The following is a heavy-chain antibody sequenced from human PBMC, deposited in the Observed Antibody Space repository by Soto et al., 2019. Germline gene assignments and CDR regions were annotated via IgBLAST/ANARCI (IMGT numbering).Heavy chain of an antibody. D-gene: IGHD3-3*01. V-gene: IGHV3-33*01. CDR2: IWYDGSNK. Sequence: VQLVESGGGVVQPGRSLRLSCAASGFTFSSYGMHWVRQAPGKGLEWVAVIWYDGSNKYHADSVKGRFTISRDNSKNTLYMQMNSLRAEDTAVYYCARDRRSTIFGVVAMDVWGQGTTVTVSS. J-gene: IGHJ6*02. CDR3: ARDRRSTIFGVVAMDV. CDR1: GFTFSSYG.